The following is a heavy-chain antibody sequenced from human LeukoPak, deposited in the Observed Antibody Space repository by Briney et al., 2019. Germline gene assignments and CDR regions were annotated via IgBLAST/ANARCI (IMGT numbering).Heavy chain of an antibody. D-gene: IGHD2-8*02. Sequence: SETLSLTCTVSVTSVSRYYWSWIRQPAGRGLAWIGRIYTRGSTNYKPSLQSRVSMSVDSSKSQFSLRLTSVTAADTAIYYCARGRYCSATTCSGGDAFDIWGQGTVVTVSS. V-gene: IGHV4-4*07. CDR2: IYTRGST. CDR3: ARGRYCSATTCSGGDAFDI. J-gene: IGHJ3*02. CDR1: VTSVSRYY.